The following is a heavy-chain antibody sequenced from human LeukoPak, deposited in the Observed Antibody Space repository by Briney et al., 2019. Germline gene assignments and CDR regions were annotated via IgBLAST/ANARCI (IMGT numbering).Heavy chain of an antibody. CDR1: GGSISPYY. Sequence: PSETLSLTCSVSGGSISPYYWSWFRQPPGKGLEWIGYIFHSGITTYNPSLKSRVTISLDSSKNQFFLRLTSVTAADTAMYYCARAEPLAAIYFDFWGQGTRVTVSS. D-gene: IGHD6-6*01. CDR3: ARAEPLAAIYFDF. CDR2: IFHSGIT. J-gene: IGHJ4*02. V-gene: IGHV4-59*01.